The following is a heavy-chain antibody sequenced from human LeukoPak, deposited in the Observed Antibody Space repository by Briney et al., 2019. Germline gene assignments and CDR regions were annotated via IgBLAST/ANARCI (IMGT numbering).Heavy chain of an antibody. CDR3: ARGYGDYVETYFDY. V-gene: IGHV5-51*01. J-gene: IGHJ4*02. CDR2: IYPGDSDT. CDR1: GYSFPTYW. Sequence: GESLKISCKGSGYSFPTYWIGWVRQMPGKGLEWMGIIYPGDSDTRYSPSFRGQVTISVDKSISTAYLQWSSLKASDTAMYYCARGYGDYVETYFDYWGQGTLVTVSS. D-gene: IGHD4-17*01.